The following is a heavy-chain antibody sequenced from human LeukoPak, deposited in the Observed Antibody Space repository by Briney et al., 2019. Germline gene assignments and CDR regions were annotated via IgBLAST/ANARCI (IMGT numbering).Heavy chain of an antibody. V-gene: IGHV4-34*01. CDR3: ARLFWDGYSSSWYGNWFDP. Sequence: SETLSLTCAVYGGSFSGYYWSWIRQPPGKGLEWIGEINHSGSTNYNPSLKSRVTISVDTSKNQFSLKLSSVTAADTAVYYCARLFWDGYSSSWYGNWFDPWGQGTLVTVSS. J-gene: IGHJ5*02. CDR1: GGSFSGYY. D-gene: IGHD6-13*01. CDR2: INHSGST.